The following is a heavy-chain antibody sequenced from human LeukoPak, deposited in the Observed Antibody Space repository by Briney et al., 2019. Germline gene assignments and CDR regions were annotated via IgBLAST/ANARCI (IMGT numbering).Heavy chain of an antibody. J-gene: IGHJ4*02. Sequence: PSETLSLTCAVYGGSFSGYYWSWIRQPPGKGLEWIGEINHSGSTNYNPSLESRVTISVDTSKNQFSLKLSSVTAADTAVYYCARWNTAMVTLDYWGQGTLVTVSS. CDR2: INHSGST. CDR3: ARWNTAMVTLDY. V-gene: IGHV4-34*01. CDR1: GGSFSGYY. D-gene: IGHD5-18*01.